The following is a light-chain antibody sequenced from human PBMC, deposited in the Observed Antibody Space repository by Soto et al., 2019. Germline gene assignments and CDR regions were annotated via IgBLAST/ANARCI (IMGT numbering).Light chain of an antibody. Sequence: QSVLTQSPSASASLGASVKLTCTLSSGHSSYAIAWHQQQPEKGPRYLMKLNSDGSHSKGDGIPDRFSGSSSGAERYLTISSLQSEDEADYYCQTWGTGGWVFGGGTKSPS. CDR1: SGHSSYA. CDR3: QTWGTGGWV. V-gene: IGLV4-69*01. CDR2: LNSDGSH. J-gene: IGLJ3*02.